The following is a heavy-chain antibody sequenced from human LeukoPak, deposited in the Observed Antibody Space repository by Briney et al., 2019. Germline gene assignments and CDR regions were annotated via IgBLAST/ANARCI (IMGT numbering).Heavy chain of an antibody. J-gene: IGHJ6*03. Sequence: PSETLSLTCTVSGGSISSSSYYWGWIRQPPGKGLEWIGSIYYSGSTYYNPSLKSRVTISVDTSKNQFSLKLSSVTAADTAVYYCAREVYSSSWYYYYYMDVWGKGTTVTISS. CDR3: AREVYSSSWYYYYYMDV. CDR1: GGSISSSSYY. CDR2: IYYSGST. V-gene: IGHV4-39*07. D-gene: IGHD6-13*01.